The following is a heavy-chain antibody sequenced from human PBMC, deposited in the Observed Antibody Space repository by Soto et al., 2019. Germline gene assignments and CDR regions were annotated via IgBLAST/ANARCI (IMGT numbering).Heavy chain of an antibody. CDR3: ARGDQHYDILPLDV. D-gene: IGHD3-9*01. Sequence: GGSLRLSCAASGFTFSSYGMHWVRQAPGKGLEWVAVISYDGSNKYYADSVKGRFTISRDNSKNTLYLQMNSLRAEDTAVYYCARGDQHYDILPLDVWGQGTTVTVSS. CDR2: ISYDGSNK. CDR1: GFTFSSYG. J-gene: IGHJ6*02. V-gene: IGHV3-30*03.